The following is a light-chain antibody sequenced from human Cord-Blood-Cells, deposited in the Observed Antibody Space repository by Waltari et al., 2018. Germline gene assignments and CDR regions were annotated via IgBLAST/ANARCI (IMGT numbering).Light chain of an antibody. CDR3: CSYAGSYTWV. Sequence: QSALTQPRSVSGSPGQSVTISCTGTSSDVGGYNYVSWYQQHPGKAPKLMIYDVSKRPSGVPDRFAGSKSGNTASLTISGLQAEAEADYYGCSYAGSYTWVFGGGTKLTVL. CDR2: DVS. V-gene: IGLV2-11*01. J-gene: IGLJ3*02. CDR1: SSDVGGYNY.